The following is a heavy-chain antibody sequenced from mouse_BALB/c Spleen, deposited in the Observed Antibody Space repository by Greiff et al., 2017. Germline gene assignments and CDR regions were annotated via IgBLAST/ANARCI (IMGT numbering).Heavy chain of an antibody. D-gene: IGHD1-1*01. V-gene: IGHV8-8*01. Sequence: QVTLKESGPGILQPSQTLSLTCSFSGFSLSTSGMGVGWIRQPSGKGLEWLAHIWWDDDKRYNPALKSRLTISKDTSSNQVFLKIASVDTADTATYYCARMDYYDVMGFAYWGQGTLVTVSA. J-gene: IGHJ3*01. CDR1: GFSLSTSGMG. CDR3: ARMDYYDVMGFAY. CDR2: IWWDDDK.